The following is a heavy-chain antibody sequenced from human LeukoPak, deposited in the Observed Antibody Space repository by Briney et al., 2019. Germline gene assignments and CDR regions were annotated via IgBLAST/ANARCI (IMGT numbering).Heavy chain of an antibody. Sequence: AASVKVSCKASGGTFSSYAISWVRQAPGQGLEWMGGIIPIFGTANYAQKFQGRVTITADESTSTAYMELSSLRSEDTAVYYCARRGYSSGWSTLTPFDYWGQGTLVTVSS. V-gene: IGHV1-69*13. J-gene: IGHJ4*02. D-gene: IGHD6-19*01. CDR1: GGTFSSYA. CDR3: ARRGYSSGWSTLTPFDY. CDR2: IIPIFGTA.